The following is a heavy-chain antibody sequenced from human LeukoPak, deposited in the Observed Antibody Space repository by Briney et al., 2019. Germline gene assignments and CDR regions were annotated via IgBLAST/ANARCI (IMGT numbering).Heavy chain of an antibody. Sequence: WASVKVSCKASGYTFTSYAMNWVRQAPGQGLEWMGWINTNTGNPTYAQGFTGRFVFSLDTSVSTAYLQISSLKAEDTAIYYCARVGYFDWLLSPYFDYWGQGTLVTVSS. CDR2: INTNTGNP. CDR3: ARVGYFDWLLSPYFDY. CDR1: GYTFTSYA. V-gene: IGHV7-4-1*02. D-gene: IGHD3-9*01. J-gene: IGHJ4*02.